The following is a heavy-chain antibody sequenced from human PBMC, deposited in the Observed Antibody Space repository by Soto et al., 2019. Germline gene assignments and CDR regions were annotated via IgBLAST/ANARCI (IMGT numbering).Heavy chain of an antibody. J-gene: IGHJ3*02. D-gene: IGHD6-19*01. CDR2: INHSGST. CDR1: GGSFSGYY. CDR3: ARYSSGWYTLGAFDI. Sequence: QVQLQQWGAGLLEPSETLSLTCAVYGGSFSGYYWSWIRQPPGKGLEWIGEINHSGSTNYNPSLKSRVTISVDTSKNQFSLKLSSVTAADTAVYYCARYSSGWYTLGAFDIWGQGTMVTVSS. V-gene: IGHV4-34*01.